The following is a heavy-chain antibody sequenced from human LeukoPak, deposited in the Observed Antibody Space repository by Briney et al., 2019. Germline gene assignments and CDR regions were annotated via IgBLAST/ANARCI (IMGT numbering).Heavy chain of an antibody. Sequence: SETLSLTCTVSGGSISSGSHYWSWIRQPAGKGLEWIGRIYTSGSTNYNPSLKSRVTISVDTSKNQFSLKLSSVTAADTAVYYCARDGGYDFWSGYYIPDYWGQGTLVTVSS. V-gene: IGHV4-61*02. J-gene: IGHJ4*02. CDR3: ARDGGYDFWSGYYIPDY. CDR1: GGSISSGSHY. D-gene: IGHD3-3*01. CDR2: IYTSGST.